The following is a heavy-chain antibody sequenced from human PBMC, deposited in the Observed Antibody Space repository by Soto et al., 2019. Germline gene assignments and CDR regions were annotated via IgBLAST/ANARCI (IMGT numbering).Heavy chain of an antibody. V-gene: IGHV1-18*04. J-gene: IGHJ4*02. CDR1: GYTFTIYG. D-gene: IGHD6-13*01. Sequence: GASVKVSCKASGYTFTIYGISCVLQSPGQWLDWMGCISAYNGNTNYAQKLQGRVTMTTDTSTSTAYMELRSLRSDDTAVYYCASSLSGYSSSWYYYWGQGTLVTVSS. CDR3: ASSLSGYSSSWYYY. CDR2: ISAYNGNT.